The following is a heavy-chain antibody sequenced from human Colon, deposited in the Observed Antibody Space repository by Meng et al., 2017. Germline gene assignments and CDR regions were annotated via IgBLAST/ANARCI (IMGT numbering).Heavy chain of an antibody. CDR1: GGSIKFGVW. CDR3: VRNVHCTSGTCYPHFDY. Sequence: VHLKESGSGLGNRSGTLSLACAASGGSIKFGVWWGWVRQAPGKGLGEIGEIHSYGSTNYNPSLKSRLTVSLDKSNNQFSLSLSSVTAADTAVYYCVRNVHCTSGTCYPHFDYWGQGTLVTVSS. D-gene: IGHD2-15*01. J-gene: IGHJ4*02. CDR2: IHSYGST. V-gene: IGHV4-4*02.